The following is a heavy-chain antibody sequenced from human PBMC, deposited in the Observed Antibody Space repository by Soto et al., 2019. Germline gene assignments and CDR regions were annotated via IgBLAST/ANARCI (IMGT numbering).Heavy chain of an antibody. CDR1: GGAISGYY. CDR3: ARGQRFSDWFDP. CDR2: IYSSGNT. V-gene: IGHV4-4*07. D-gene: IGHD3-3*01. J-gene: IGHJ5*02. Sequence: SETLSLTCSVSGGAISGYYWTFGRQPAGKGLEWIGRIYSSGNTKYNPSLQSRVTMSLDTSNNQFSLRLTSVTAADTAVYYCARGQRFSDWFDPWGQGTLVTVSS.